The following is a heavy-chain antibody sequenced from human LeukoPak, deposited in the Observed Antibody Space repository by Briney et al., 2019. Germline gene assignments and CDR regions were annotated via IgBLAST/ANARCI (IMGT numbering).Heavy chain of an antibody. V-gene: IGHV3-21*01. CDR2: ITSSSSYA. Sequence: GGSLRLSCEASGFTFSTYNMNWVRQAPGKRLEWVSSITSSSSYAFYADSVKGRFTISRDNAKSSLYLQMNNLRAEDTAVYYCARGPSGYHNTGGQGTLVTVSS. J-gene: IGHJ4*02. D-gene: IGHD5-12*01. CDR1: GFTFSTYN. CDR3: ARGPSGYHNT.